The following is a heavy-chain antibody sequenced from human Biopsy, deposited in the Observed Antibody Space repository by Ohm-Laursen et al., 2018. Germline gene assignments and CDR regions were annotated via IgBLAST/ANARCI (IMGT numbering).Heavy chain of an antibody. Sequence: LSLTCAASGFTFSNYYMHWVRQAPGKGLLWVSRIKRDGTTTDYAESVKGRFTISRDNAKNTLYLQMNSLRAEDTAVYYCARSRGSSGIATIYYYGMDVWGQGTTVTVSS. V-gene: IGHV3-74*01. D-gene: IGHD3-10*01. CDR2: IKRDGTTT. CDR1: GFTFSNYY. CDR3: ARSRGSSGIATIYYYGMDV. J-gene: IGHJ6*02.